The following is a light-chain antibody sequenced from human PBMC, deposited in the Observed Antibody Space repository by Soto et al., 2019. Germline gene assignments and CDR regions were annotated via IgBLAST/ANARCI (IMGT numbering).Light chain of an antibody. CDR1: QSVSSY. V-gene: IGKV3-11*01. CDR2: DAS. Sequence: EIVLTQSPATLSLSPGASATLSCRASQSVSSYLAWYKQKPGQAPRLLIYDASNRATGIPAGLSGSGYGKDFTLTISRIEPEEGSVDDGQQRSNWPRTFGQGTKVDI. J-gene: IGKJ1*01. CDR3: QQRSNWPRT.